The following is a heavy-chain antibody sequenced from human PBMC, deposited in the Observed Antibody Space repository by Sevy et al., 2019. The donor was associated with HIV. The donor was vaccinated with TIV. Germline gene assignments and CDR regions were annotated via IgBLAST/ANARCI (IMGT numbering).Heavy chain of an antibody. CDR3: ARVYSRVEWLRPMDV. CDR1: GFSFSSYW. V-gene: IGHV3-7*01. Sequence: GGSLRLSCAASGFSFSSYWMSWVCQAPGKGLEWVANIKQDGSEKYYVDSVKGRFTISRDNAKNSLYLQMNSLRAEDTAVYYCARVYSRVEWLRPMDVWGQGTTVTVSS. CDR2: IKQDGSEK. D-gene: IGHD5-12*01. J-gene: IGHJ6*02.